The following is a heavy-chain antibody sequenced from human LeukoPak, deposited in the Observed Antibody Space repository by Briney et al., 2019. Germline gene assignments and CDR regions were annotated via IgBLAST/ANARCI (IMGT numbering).Heavy chain of an antibody. CDR1: GYTFTSYD. J-gene: IGHJ5*02. CDR3: ARDQAAIKASGWFDP. D-gene: IGHD2-2*01. V-gene: IGHV1-8*03. Sequence: ASVKVSCKASGYTFTSYDINWVRQATGQGLEWMGWMNPNSGNTGYAQKFQGRVTITRNTSISTAYMEPSSLRSEDTAVYYCARDQAAIKASGWFDPWGQGTLVTVSS. CDR2: MNPNSGNT.